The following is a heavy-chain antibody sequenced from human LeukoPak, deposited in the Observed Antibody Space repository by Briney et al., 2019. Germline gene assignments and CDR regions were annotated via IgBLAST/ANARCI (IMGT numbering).Heavy chain of an antibody. V-gene: IGHV1-18*01. Sequence: ASVKVSCKTSGYTFMTYGITWVRQAPGQGLEWMGWISPYNGDTEYAQRIQGRVSTTTETSTGTAYMELRRLRPDDTAIYYCARVVAGGFKYYFDHWGQGTPVTVS. CDR3: ARVVAGGFKYYFDH. D-gene: IGHD2-15*01. J-gene: IGHJ4*02. CDR2: ISPYNGDT. CDR1: GYTFMTYG.